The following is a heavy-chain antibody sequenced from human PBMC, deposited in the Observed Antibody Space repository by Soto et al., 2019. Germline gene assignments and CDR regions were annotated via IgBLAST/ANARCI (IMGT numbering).Heavy chain of an antibody. D-gene: IGHD1-7*01. CDR1: GGTFSSYA. Sequence: QVQLVQSGAVVKKPGSSVKVSCKASGGTFSSYAISWVRQAPGQGLEWMGGIIPIFGTANYAQKFQGRVTITADESTSTAYMELSSLRSEDTAVYYCAGPPELTRIYYYYGMDVWGQGTTVTVSS. V-gene: IGHV1-69*12. CDR2: IIPIFGTA. J-gene: IGHJ6*02. CDR3: AGPPELTRIYYYYGMDV.